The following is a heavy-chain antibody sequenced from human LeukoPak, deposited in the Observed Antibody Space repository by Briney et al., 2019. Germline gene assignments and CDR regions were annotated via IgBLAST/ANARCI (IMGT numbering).Heavy chain of an antibody. CDR3: ASHSAAAGLNY. CDR1: GGSVSSGSYY. Sequence: SETLSLTCTVSGGSVSSGSYYWNWIRQPPGKGLEWIGYIYYSGSTNYNPSLKSRVTISVDTSKNQFSLKLSSVTAADTAVYYCASHSAAAGLNYWGQGTLVTVSS. J-gene: IGHJ4*02. CDR2: IYYSGST. V-gene: IGHV4-61*01. D-gene: IGHD6-13*01.